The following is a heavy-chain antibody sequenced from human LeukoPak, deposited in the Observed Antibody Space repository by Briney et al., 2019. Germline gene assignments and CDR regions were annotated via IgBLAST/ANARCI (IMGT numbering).Heavy chain of an antibody. CDR2: INHSGST. CDR1: GGSFSGYS. V-gene: IGHV4-34*01. CDR3: ASTISGYSSSWYYYYYYMDV. Sequence: SETLSLTCAVYGGSFSGYSWSWIRQPPGKGLEWIGEINHSGSTNYNPSLKSRVTISVDTSKNQFSLKLSSVTAADTAVYYCASTISGYSSSWYYYYYYMDVWGKGTTVTVSS. J-gene: IGHJ6*03. D-gene: IGHD6-13*01.